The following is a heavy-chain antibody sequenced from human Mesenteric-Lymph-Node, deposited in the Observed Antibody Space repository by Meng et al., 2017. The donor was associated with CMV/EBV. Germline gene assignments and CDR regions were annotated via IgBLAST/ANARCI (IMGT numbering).Heavy chain of an antibody. Sequence: GESLKISCAASGFTFSSYEMNWVRQAPGKGLEWLSSITNSATTIYYADSVRGRFTISRDNAKNTLYLQMNSLRAEDTAVYYCARDRLGRITIFGVVKTYGMDVWGQGTTVTVSS. D-gene: IGHD3-3*01. J-gene: IGHJ6*02. CDR2: ITNSATTI. CDR1: GFTFSSYE. CDR3: ARDRLGRITIFGVVKTYGMDV. V-gene: IGHV3-48*03.